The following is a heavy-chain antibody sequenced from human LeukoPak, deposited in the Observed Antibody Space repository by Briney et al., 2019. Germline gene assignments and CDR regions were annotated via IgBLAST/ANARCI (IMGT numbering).Heavy chain of an antibody. CDR2: IWNDGSNK. CDR1: GFTFSVYG. D-gene: IGHD3-10*01. J-gene: IGHJ4*02. V-gene: IGHV3-33*01. CDR3: ARASGPFDY. Sequence: GGSLRLSCAASGFTFSVYGMHWVRQAPGKGLEWVAVIWNDGSNKHYADSVKGRSTISRDNSKNTLYLQMNSLRAEDTAVYSCARASGPFDYWGQGTLVTVSS.